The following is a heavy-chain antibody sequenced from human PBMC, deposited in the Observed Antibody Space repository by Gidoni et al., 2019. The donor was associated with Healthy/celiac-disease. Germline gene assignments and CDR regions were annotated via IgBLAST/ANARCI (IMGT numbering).Heavy chain of an antibody. D-gene: IGHD1-26*01. CDR2: ISSSSSYI. CDR1: GFTVSSYS. J-gene: IGHJ4*02. V-gene: IGHV3-21*01. CDR3: AVALGIVGVPFDY. Sequence: EVQRVESGGGLVKLGGSLRLSCAASGFTVSSYSMNWVRQAPGKGLEWVSSISSSSSYIYYADSVKGRFTISRDNAKNSLYLQMNSLRAEDTAVYYCAVALGIVGVPFDYWGQGTLVTVSS.